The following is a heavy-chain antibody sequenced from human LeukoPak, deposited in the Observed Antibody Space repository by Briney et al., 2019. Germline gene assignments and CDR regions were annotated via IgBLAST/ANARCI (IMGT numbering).Heavy chain of an antibody. CDR2: ISPDGSTT. V-gene: IGHV3-30*04. D-gene: IGHD3-3*01. CDR3: ATEGEEWTNFDY. J-gene: IGHJ4*02. CDR1: GFTFSTTG. Sequence: GGSLRLSCAASGFTFSTTGLHLVRQAPGKGLEWVAMISPDGSTTFYTDSMKGRLTISRDNSNNTLYLQMNSLRLEDTALYYCATEGEEWTNFDYWGQGTLVTVSS.